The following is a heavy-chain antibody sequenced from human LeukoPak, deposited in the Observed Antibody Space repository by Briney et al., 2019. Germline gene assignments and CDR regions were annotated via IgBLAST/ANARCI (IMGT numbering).Heavy chain of an antibody. D-gene: IGHD6-13*01. CDR2: ISAYNGNT. CDR1: GYTFTSYG. CDR3: ARGRAAASFSGPNWFDP. V-gene: IGHV1-18*01. Sequence: AASVNVSCKASGYTFTSYGISWLRQAPGQGLEWMGWISAYNGNTIYVQKLQDRVTMTTDTSTSTAYMELRSLRSDDTAVYYCARGRAAASFSGPNWFDPWGQGTLVTVSS. J-gene: IGHJ5*02.